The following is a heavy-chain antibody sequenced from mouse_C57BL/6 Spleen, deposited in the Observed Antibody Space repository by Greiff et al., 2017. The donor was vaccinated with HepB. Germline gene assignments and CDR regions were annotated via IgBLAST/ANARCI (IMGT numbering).Heavy chain of an antibody. J-gene: IGHJ1*03. CDR3: ARNPGDWYFDV. Sequence: QVQLKESGPGLVQPSQSLSITCTVSGFSFTSYGVHWVRQSPGKGLEWLGVIWSGGSTDYNAAFISRLSISKDNSKGQVFFKMNSLQADDTAIYYCARNPGDWYFDVWGTGTTVTVYS. V-gene: IGHV2-2*01. CDR2: IWSGGST. CDR1: GFSFTSYG.